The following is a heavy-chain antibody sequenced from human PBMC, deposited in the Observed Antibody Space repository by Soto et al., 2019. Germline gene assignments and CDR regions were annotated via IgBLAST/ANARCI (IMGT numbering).Heavy chain of an antibody. D-gene: IGHD6-13*01. CDR3: AREALAAAINWFDP. Sequence: SETLSLTCAVYGGSFSCYYWSWIRQPPGKGLEWIGEINHSGSTNYNPSLKSRVTISVDTSKNQFSLKLSSVTAADTAVYYCAREALAAAINWFDPWGQGTLVTVSS. CDR1: GGSFSCYY. J-gene: IGHJ5*02. CDR2: INHSGST. V-gene: IGHV4-34*01.